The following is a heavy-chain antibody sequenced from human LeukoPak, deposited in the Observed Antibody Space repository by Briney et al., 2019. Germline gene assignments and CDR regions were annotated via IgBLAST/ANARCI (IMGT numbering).Heavy chain of an antibody. CDR2: ISYDGSKK. J-gene: IGHJ4*02. CDR3: AKDLFLYGSSGYPRCPDY. CDR1: GFTFSSYG. V-gene: IGHV3-30*18. Sequence: PGGSLRLSCAASGFTFSSYGIHWVRQAPGKGLEWVAVISYDGSKKDYADSVKGRFSISRDDSKNTVYLQMNSLITEDTAVYYCAKDLFLYGSSGYPRCPDYWGQGTLVTVS. D-gene: IGHD3-22*01.